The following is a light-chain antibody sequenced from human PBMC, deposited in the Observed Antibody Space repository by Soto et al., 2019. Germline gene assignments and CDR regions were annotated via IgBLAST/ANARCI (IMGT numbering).Light chain of an antibody. CDR3: LQHNSYPPST. CDR1: QGIRID. CDR2: AAS. V-gene: IGKV1-17*01. J-gene: IGKJ2*01. Sequence: IQMTQSPSYLSASVGDRVTITCRASQGIRIDLGWYQQKPGKAPKRLIYAASRLQSGVPSRFSGSGCGTEFTITISSLQPEDFATYYCLQHNSYPPSTFGQGTKLEIK.